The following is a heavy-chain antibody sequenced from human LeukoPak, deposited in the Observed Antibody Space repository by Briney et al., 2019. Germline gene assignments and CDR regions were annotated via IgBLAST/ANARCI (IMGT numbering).Heavy chain of an antibody. CDR1: GFTFNTYT. V-gene: IGHV3-48*01. CDR3: ARDGIEYSSSFDY. CDR2: ISGSSGII. J-gene: IGHJ4*02. D-gene: IGHD6-6*01. Sequence: GGSLRLSCAASGFTFNTYTMNWVRQAPGKGLEWVSYISGSSGIIDYADSVRGRFTISRDNAKNSLYLQMNSLRAEDTAVYYCARDGIEYSSSFDYWGQGTLVTVSS.